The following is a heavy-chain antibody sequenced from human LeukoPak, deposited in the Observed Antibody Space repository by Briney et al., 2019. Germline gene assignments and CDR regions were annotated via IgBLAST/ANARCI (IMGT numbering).Heavy chain of an antibody. Sequence: GGSLRLSCAASGFTVSSNYMSWVRQAPGKGLEWVSVIYSGGSTYYADSVKGRFTISRDNSKNTLYLQMNSLRAEDTAVYYCARDLGVTGYSSSGVDPWGQGTLVTVSS. D-gene: IGHD6-13*01. V-gene: IGHV3-53*01. CDR1: GFTVSSNY. CDR3: ARDLGVTGYSSSGVDP. J-gene: IGHJ5*02. CDR2: IYSGGST.